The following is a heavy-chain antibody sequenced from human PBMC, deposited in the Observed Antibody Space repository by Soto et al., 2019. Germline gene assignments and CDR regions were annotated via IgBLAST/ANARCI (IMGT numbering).Heavy chain of an antibody. CDR2: INAGIGDT. D-gene: IGHD3-3*01. J-gene: IGHJ3*02. V-gene: IGHV1-3*01. CDR3: ASPARNYDFWSGYSFDS. Sequence: ASVKVSCKASGYTFTSYAMHWVRQAPGQRLEWMGWINAGIGDTEYSEKFQGRVTITRDTSASTAYMELSSLRSEDTAVYYCASPARNYDFWSGYSFDSWGQGTMVTVSS. CDR1: GYTFTSYA.